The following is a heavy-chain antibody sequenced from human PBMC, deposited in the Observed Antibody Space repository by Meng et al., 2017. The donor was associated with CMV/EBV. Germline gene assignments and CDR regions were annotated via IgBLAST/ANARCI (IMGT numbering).Heavy chain of an antibody. CDR1: GGTFSSDA. CDR2: IIPIFGTA. V-gene: IGHV1-69*05. J-gene: IGHJ4*02. D-gene: IGHD6-19*01. Sequence: KASGGTFSSDAISWVRQAPGQGLEWMGGIIPIFGTANYAQKFQGRVTITTDESTSTAYMELSSLRSEDTAVYYCARTLYSSGWYQTDYWGQGTLVTVSS. CDR3: ARTLYSSGWYQTDY.